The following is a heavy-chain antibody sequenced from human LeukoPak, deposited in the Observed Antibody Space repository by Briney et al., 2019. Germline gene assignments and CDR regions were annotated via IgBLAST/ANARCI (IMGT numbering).Heavy chain of an antibody. CDR1: GFTFSSYA. V-gene: IGHV3-23*01. CDR3: AKGEQWLVLSAFGI. Sequence: PGGSLRLSCAASGFTFSSYAMSWVRQAPGKGLEWVSAIIGMGGSTYYADSVKGRFTISRDNSKNTLYLQMNSLRAEDTAVYYCAKGEQWLVLSAFGIWGQGTMVTVSS. J-gene: IGHJ3*02. D-gene: IGHD6-19*01. CDR2: IIGMGGST.